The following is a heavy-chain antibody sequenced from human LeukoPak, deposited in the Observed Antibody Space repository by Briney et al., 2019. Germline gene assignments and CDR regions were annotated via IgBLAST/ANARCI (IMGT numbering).Heavy chain of an antibody. CDR2: IYYSGST. CDR1: GGSINKYY. J-gene: IGHJ6*03. Sequence: SETLSLTCTVSGGSINKYYWSWIRQPPGKGLEWIGYIYYSGSTNYNPSLKSRVTISVDTPKNQFSLKLSSVTAADTAVYYCARTSSYYDILTGFYYNFYMDVWGKGTTVTISS. D-gene: IGHD3-9*01. V-gene: IGHV4-59*01. CDR3: ARTSSYYDILTGFYYNFYMDV.